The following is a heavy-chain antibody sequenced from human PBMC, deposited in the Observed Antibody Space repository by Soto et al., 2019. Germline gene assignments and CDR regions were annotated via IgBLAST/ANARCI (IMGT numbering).Heavy chain of an antibody. CDR3: ARYCSGGSCYCH. Sequence: SETLSLTCAVYGGSFSGYYWSWIRQPPGKGLEWIGEINHSGSTNYNPSLKSRVTISVDTSKNQFSLKLSSVTAADTAVYYCARYCSGGSCYCHWGQGTLVTVSS. CDR2: INHSGST. J-gene: IGHJ4*02. V-gene: IGHV4-34*01. D-gene: IGHD2-15*01. CDR1: GGSFSGYY.